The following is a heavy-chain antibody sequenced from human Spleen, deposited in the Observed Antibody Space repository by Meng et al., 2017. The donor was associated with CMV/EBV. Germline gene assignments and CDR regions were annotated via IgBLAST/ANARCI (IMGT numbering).Heavy chain of an antibody. Sequence: ESLKISCNVSGSSVSSSSYYWSWIRQPPGKGLEWIGYIYHSGSTNYNPSLKSRVTISVDTSKNHFSMKMRSLTAADTAVYYCARVESVVAVPGTWAYFDFWGQGTLVTVSS. CDR2: IYHSGST. D-gene: IGHD6-19*01. V-gene: IGHV4-61*03. CDR3: ARVESVVAVPGTWAYFDF. J-gene: IGHJ4*02. CDR1: GSSVSSSSYY.